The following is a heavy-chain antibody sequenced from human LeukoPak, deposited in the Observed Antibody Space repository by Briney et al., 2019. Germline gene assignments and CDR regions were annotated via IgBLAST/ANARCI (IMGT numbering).Heavy chain of an antibody. Sequence: SETLSLTCAVYGGSFSGYYWSWIRQPPGKGLEWIGEINHSGSTNYNPSLKSRVTISVDTSKNQFSLKLSSVTDADTAVYYCAREVSTTTKPGTDYWGQGALVTVSS. CDR1: GGSFSGYY. J-gene: IGHJ4*02. CDR3: AREVSTTTKPGTDY. V-gene: IGHV4-34*01. D-gene: IGHD5/OR15-5a*01. CDR2: INHSGST.